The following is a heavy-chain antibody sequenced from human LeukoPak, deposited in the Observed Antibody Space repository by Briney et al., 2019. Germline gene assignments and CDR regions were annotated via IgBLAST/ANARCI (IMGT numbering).Heavy chain of an antibody. Sequence: PGGSLRLSCAASGFTFSTYNMNWARQAPGKGLEWVSYISSSSGTIYYADSVQGRFTISRDNAKNSLYLQMNSLRAEDTAVYYCARRLTASGKHYFDYWGQGTLVTVSS. D-gene: IGHD6-13*01. J-gene: IGHJ4*02. CDR1: GFTFSTYN. V-gene: IGHV3-48*01. CDR2: ISSSSGTI. CDR3: ARRLTASGKHYFDY.